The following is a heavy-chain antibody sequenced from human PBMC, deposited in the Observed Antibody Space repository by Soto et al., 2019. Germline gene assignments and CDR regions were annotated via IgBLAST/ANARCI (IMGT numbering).Heavy chain of an antibody. J-gene: IGHJ4*02. Sequence: PGGSLRLSCAASGFDFNKYAMPWVRQAPGKGLQWVSSITINGDSTYYADSVKGRFTTSRDNSKNTLYLQMNSLTADDTAVFYCAKDFPSYTTSTFYFDSWGQGTLVTVSS. CDR2: ITINGDST. CDR1: GFDFNKYA. V-gene: IGHV3-23*01. D-gene: IGHD2-2*02. CDR3: AKDFPSYTTSTFYFDS.